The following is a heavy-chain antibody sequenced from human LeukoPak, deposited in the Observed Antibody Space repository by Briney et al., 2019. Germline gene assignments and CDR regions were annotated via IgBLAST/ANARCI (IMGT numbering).Heavy chain of an antibody. CDR2: INYSGSA. D-gene: IGHD4-17*01. V-gene: IGHV4-59*08. CDR1: GGAISNYY. CDR3: ARAYYGDFFDY. J-gene: IGHJ4*02. Sequence: SETLSLTCNVSGGAISNYYWSWIRQPPGKGLEGIGYINYSGSAFYNPSIKSRVTISVDTSKNQFSLKLNSVTAADTAVYYCARAYYGDFFDYWGQGTLVTVSS.